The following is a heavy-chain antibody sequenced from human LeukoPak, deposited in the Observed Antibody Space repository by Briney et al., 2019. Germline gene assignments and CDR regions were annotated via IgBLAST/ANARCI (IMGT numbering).Heavy chain of an antibody. CDR2: IGSSSSYI. Sequence: GGSLRLSCAASGFTFSSYSMNWVRQAPGKGLEWVSSIGSSSSYIYYADSVKGRFTISRDNAKNSLYLQMNSLRAEDTAVYYCARDSYYYDSSGYYDYYYYYYMDVWGKGTTVTISS. CDR1: GFTFSSYS. D-gene: IGHD3-22*01. CDR3: ARDSYYYDSSGYYDYYYYYYMDV. J-gene: IGHJ6*03. V-gene: IGHV3-21*01.